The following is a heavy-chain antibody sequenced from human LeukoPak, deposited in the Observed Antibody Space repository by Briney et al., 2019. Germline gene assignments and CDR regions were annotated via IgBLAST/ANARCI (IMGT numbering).Heavy chain of an antibody. CDR2: INHSGST. D-gene: IGHD6-13*01. Sequence: SETLSLTCAVYGGSFSGYYWSWIRRPPGKGLEWIGEINHSGSTNYNPSLKSRVTISVDTSKNQFSLKLSSVTAADTAVYYCARGGRQQQLVLSFVDYWGRGTLVTVSS. J-gene: IGHJ4*02. V-gene: IGHV4-34*01. CDR1: GGSFSGYY. CDR3: ARGGRQQQLVLSFVDY.